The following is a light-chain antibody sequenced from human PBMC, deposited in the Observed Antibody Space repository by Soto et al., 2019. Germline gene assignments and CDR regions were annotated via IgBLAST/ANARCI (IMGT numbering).Light chain of an antibody. CDR2: AAS. CDR3: LQYINWPGT. Sequence: DIQMTQSPSSVSASVGDRVAITCRASQDISGWLAWFQQKPGKAPNLLIYAASILQSGVPSRFSGSGSGTESTLTISSLPSEDFAVYCCLQYINWPGTFGQGTKVDNK. V-gene: IGKV1D-12*01. J-gene: IGKJ1*01. CDR1: QDISGW.